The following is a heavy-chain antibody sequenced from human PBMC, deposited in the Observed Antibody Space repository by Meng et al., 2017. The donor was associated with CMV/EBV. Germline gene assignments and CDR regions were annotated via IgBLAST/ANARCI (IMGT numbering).Heavy chain of an antibody. D-gene: IGHD3-10*01. V-gene: IGHV4-34*01. J-gene: IGHJ5*02. CDR3: ARGLMVRGSRVNWFDP. Sequence: QVQLQQWGAGLLKPSETLSLTCAVYGGSFSGYYWGWIRQPPGKGLEWIGEIKHSGSTNYNPSLKSRVTISVDTSKNQFSLKLSSVTAADTAVYYCARGLMVRGSRVNWFDPWGQGTLVTVSS. CDR1: GGSFSGYY. CDR2: IKHSGST.